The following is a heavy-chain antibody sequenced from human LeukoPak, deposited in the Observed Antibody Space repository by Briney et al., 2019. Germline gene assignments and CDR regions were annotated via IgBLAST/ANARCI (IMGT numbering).Heavy chain of an antibody. J-gene: IGHJ4*02. CDR1: GFTLSNYW. CDR2: IKQDGSEK. V-gene: IGHV3-7*01. CDR3: AKDGRGNQDKDYVSYHFDY. Sequence: GRSLRLSCAASGFTLSNYWMSWARQVPGRGLEWVANIKQDGSEKYYVDSVKGRFTISRDNAKNSLYLQMSSLRAEDTAVYYCAKDGRGNQDKDYVSYHFDYWGQGALVTVSS. D-gene: IGHD3-16*01.